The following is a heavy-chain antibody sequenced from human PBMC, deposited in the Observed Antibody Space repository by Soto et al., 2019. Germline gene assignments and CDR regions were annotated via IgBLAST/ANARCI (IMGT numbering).Heavy chain of an antibody. J-gene: IGHJ6*02. D-gene: IGHD4-17*01. V-gene: IGHV2-26*01. Sequence: SGPTLVNPTETLTLTCTVSGFSLSNARMGVSWIRQPPGKALEWLAHIFSNDEKSYSTSLKGRLTISKDTSKSQVVLTMTNMDPVDTATYYCARFYGDPAYYGMDVWGQGPTVTVSS. CDR3: ARFYGDPAYYGMDV. CDR2: IFSNDEK. CDR1: GFSLSNARMG.